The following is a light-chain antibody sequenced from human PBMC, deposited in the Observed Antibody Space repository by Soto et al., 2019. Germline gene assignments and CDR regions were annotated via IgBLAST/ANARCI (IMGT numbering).Light chain of an antibody. CDR3: QQYNGYSRA. V-gene: IGKV1-5*03. CDR1: QSISDW. Sequence: DIQMTQSPSTLSASIGDGVTITCRASQSISDWLAWYQQKPGKAPKLLIYRASNLESGVPSRFSGSGSGTEFTLTISSLQPDDFATYYCQQYNGYSRAFGQGTKVEIK. J-gene: IGKJ1*01. CDR2: RAS.